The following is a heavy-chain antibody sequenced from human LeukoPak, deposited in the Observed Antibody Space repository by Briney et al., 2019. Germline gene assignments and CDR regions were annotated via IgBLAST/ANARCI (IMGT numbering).Heavy chain of an antibody. CDR2: IYSGGST. J-gene: IGHJ6*02. CDR1: RFTVSSNY. CDR3: AKDLPPFDYGDHYGMDV. Sequence: GGSLRLSCAASRFTVSSNYMSWVRQAPGKGLEWVSVIYSGGSTYYADSVKGRFTISRDNSKNTLYLQMNSLRAEDTAVYYCAKDLPPFDYGDHYGMDVWGQGTTVTVSS. D-gene: IGHD4-17*01. V-gene: IGHV3-66*01.